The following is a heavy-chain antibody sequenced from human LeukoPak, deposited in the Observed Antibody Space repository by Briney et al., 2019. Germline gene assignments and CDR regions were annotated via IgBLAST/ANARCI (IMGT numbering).Heavy chain of an antibody. CDR2: ISAYNGNT. J-gene: IGHJ6*02. CDR3: AKVGLPRVRGVIITGHYYYGMTS. D-gene: IGHD3-10*01. V-gene: IGHV1-18*01. CDR1: GYTFTSYG. Sequence: GASVKVSCKASGYTFTSYGISWVRLAPGQGLEWMGWISAYNGNTNYAQKLQGRVTMTTDTSTSTAYMELRSLRSDDTAVYYCAKVGLPRVRGVIITGHYYYGMTSGAKGPRSPSP.